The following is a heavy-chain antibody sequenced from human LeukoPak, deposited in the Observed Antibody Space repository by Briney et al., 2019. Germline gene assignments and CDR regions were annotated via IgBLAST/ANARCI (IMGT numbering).Heavy chain of an antibody. D-gene: IGHD3-9*01. Sequence: SETLSLTCAVYGGSFSGYYWSWIRQPPGKGLEWIGEINHSGSTNYNPSLKSRVTISVDTSRNQFSLKLSSVTAADTAVYYCARVRTYYDILTGYPTYYFDYWGQGTLVTVSS. V-gene: IGHV4-34*01. CDR1: GGSFSGYY. J-gene: IGHJ4*02. CDR3: ARVRTYYDILTGYPTYYFDY. CDR2: INHSGST.